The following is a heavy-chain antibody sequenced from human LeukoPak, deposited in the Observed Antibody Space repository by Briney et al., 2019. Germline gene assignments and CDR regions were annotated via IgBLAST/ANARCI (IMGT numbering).Heavy chain of an antibody. Sequence: PGGSLRLSCAASGFTFSSSSMNWVRQAPGKGLEWVAVISYDGSNKYYADSVKGRFTISRDNSKNTLYLQMNSLRAEDTAVYYCAKDDYWGQGTLVTVSS. CDR3: AKDDY. CDR2: ISYDGSNK. J-gene: IGHJ4*02. CDR1: GFTFSSSS. V-gene: IGHV3-30*18.